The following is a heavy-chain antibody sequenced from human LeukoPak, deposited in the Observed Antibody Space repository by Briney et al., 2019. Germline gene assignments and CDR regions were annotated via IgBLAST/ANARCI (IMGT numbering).Heavy chain of an antibody. J-gene: IGHJ6*02. D-gene: IGHD2-15*01. CDR3: AMVVVTNYGMDV. CDR2: IYSGAGPK. CDR1: GLTFSDYT. V-gene: IGHV3-48*02. Sequence: RGSLRLSCAASGLTFSDYTVNWVRQAPGKGLEWISNIYSGAGPKYYADSVKGRFTISRDNAENSVSLQMSSLRDEDTAVYYCAMVVVTNYGMDVWGQGTTVTVCS.